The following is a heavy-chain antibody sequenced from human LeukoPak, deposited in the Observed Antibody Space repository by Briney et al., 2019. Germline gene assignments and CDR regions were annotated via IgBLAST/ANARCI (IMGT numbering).Heavy chain of an antibody. CDR2: MNPNSGNT. V-gene: IGHV1-8*02. Sequence: ASVKVSCKASGYTFTSYYMHWVRQATGQGLEWMGWMNPNSGNTGYAQKFQGRVTMTRNTSISTAYMELSSLRSEDTAVYYCARVGSDYDFWSGRYYYGMDVWGQGTTVTVSS. CDR3: ARVGSDYDFWSGRYYYGMDV. D-gene: IGHD3-3*01. J-gene: IGHJ6*02. CDR1: GYTFTSYY.